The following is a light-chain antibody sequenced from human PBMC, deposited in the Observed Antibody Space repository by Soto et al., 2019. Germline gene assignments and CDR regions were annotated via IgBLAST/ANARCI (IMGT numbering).Light chain of an antibody. V-gene: IGLV1-44*01. Sequence: QSVLTQPPSASGTPGQRVIISCSGGSSNIGSNQVNWYRQLPGTAPKPLMYNNDQRPSGGPDRIFGSKSGSSAALVISGLQSDDEADYFCPKWDDSLDGPVFGGGTQLAVL. CDR1: SSNIGSNQ. J-gene: IGLJ3*02. CDR3: PKWDDSLDGPV. CDR2: NND.